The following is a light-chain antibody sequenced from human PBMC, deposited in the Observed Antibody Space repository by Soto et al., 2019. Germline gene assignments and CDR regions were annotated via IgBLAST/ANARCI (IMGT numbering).Light chain of an antibody. Sequence: DIQMTQSPPSLSAYIGDRVTITCRASQSISNSLNWYQQKPGKAPKVLISAASSLQSGVPSRFSGSGSGTDFTLTISSVQPEDFATYFCQHSYTAPCTFGQGSKLEIK. V-gene: IGKV1-39*01. CDR2: AAS. CDR3: QHSYTAPCT. CDR1: QSISNS. J-gene: IGKJ2*02.